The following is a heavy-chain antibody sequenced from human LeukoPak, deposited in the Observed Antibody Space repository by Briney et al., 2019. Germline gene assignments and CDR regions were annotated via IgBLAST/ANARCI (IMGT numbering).Heavy chain of an antibody. J-gene: IGHJ6*02. CDR2: ISSRSSYI. Sequence: PGGSLRLSCAASGFTFNKFAMSWVRQAPGKGLEWVSFISSRSSYIYYADSLKGRFTISRDNAKNSLYLQMNSLRAEDTAVYYCARDMKAYDSSYGMDVWGQGTTVTVSS. CDR3: ARDMKAYDSSYGMDV. CDR1: GFTFNKFA. D-gene: IGHD3-22*01. V-gene: IGHV3-21*01.